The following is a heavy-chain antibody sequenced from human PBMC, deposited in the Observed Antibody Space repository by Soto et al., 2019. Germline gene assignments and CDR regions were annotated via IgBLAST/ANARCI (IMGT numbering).Heavy chain of an antibody. J-gene: IGHJ4*02. V-gene: IGHV3-23*01. CDR1: GFTFSSYA. D-gene: IGHD3-10*01. CDR3: ARLPYGSGSPFDY. Sequence: EVQLLESGGGLVQPGGSLRLSCAASGFTFSSYAMSWVRQAPGKGLEWVSAISGSGGSTYYADSVKGRFTISRDNSKNTLYLHMNSLRAEDTAVYYCARLPYGSGSPFDYWGEGTLVTVSS. CDR2: ISGSGGST.